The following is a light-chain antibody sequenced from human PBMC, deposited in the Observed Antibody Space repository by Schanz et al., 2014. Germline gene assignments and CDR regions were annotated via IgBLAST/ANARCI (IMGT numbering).Light chain of an antibody. J-gene: IGKJ4*01. CDR1: QSVSSSY. CDR2: GAS. Sequence: EIVLTQSPGTLSLSPGERATLSCRASQSVSSSYLAWYQQKPGQAPRLLIYGASSRATGIPDRFSGSGSGTEFTLTISSLQSEDFAIYYCQQYDNWPRTFGGGTKVEIK. V-gene: IGKV3-20*01. CDR3: QQYDNWPRT.